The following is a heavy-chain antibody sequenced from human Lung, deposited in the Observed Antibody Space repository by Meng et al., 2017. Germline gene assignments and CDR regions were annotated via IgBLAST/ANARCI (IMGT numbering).Heavy chain of an antibody. V-gene: IGHV4-34*01. Sequence: QLMNWYEVLMNLPDTLSLVCMISGGCFSDSYWSWIRQPPGKGREWIGEINHSGSTNYNPSLESRATISVDTSQNNLSLKLSSVTAADSAVYYCARGPTTMAHDFDYWGQGTLVTVSS. CDR3: ARGPTTMAHDFDY. CDR1: GGCFSDSY. CDR2: INHSGST. J-gene: IGHJ4*02. D-gene: IGHD4-11*01.